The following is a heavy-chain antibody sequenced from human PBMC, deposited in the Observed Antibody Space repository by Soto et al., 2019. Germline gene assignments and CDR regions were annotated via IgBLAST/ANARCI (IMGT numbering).Heavy chain of an antibody. V-gene: IGHV4-39*01. Sequence: QVLLHESGPRVVKPSETLSLTCSVSGGFISSYYWSWVRETPRKGLELLESMHYSGATHYNPLIMRPVTISVDPSTNQFSLQMSYVTAADTAVCYCARLTGMTTSATDRGFEPWGQGTLVTVSS. J-gene: IGHJ5*02. D-gene: IGHD4-17*01. CDR3: ARLTGMTTSATDRGFEP. CDR1: GGFISSYY. CDR2: MHYSGAT.